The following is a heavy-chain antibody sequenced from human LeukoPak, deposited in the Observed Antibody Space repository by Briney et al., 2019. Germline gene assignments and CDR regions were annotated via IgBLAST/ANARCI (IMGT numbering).Heavy chain of an antibody. CDR3: ARNDSGGYDY. CDR1: GYTFTSFG. Sequence: GASVKVSCKASGYTFTSFGISWVRQAPGQGLEWMGWISTYNGYAKYAQNVQGRVTMTTDTSTSTAYMELRGLRSDDTAVYYCARNDSGGYDYWGQGTLVTVSS. D-gene: IGHD2-21*01. J-gene: IGHJ4*02. CDR2: ISTYNGYA. V-gene: IGHV1-18*01.